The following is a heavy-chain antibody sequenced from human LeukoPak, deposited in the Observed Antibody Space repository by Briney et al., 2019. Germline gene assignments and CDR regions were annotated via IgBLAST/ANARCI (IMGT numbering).Heavy chain of an antibody. V-gene: IGHV4-39*01. J-gene: IGHJ4*02. Sequence: PSETLSLTCTVSGGSISSSSYYWGWIRQPPGKGLEWIGSIYYSGSTYYNPSLKSRVTISVDTSKNQFSLKLSSVTAADTAVYYCARRFNYCSGGSCPFDYWGQGTLVTVSS. CDR3: ARRFNYCSGGSCPFDY. D-gene: IGHD2-15*01. CDR1: GGSISSSSYY. CDR2: IYYSGST.